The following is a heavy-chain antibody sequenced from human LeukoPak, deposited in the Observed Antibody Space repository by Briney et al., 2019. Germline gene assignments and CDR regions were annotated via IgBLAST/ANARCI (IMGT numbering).Heavy chain of an antibody. D-gene: IGHD5-18*01. CDR1: GYTFTSYY. CDR2: VNPSGGST. CDR3: ARSDTAMVTPLDY. V-gene: IGHV1-46*01. Sequence: AASMKVSFKASGYTFTSYYMHWVRQAPRQGLEWMGIVNPSGGSTSYAQKFQGRVTMTRDTSTSTVYMELSSLRAEDTAVYYCARSDTAMVTPLDYWGQGTLVTVSS. J-gene: IGHJ4*02.